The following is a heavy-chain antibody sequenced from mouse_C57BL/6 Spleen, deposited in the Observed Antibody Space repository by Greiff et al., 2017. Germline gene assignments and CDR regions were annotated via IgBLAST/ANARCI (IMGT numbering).Heavy chain of an antibody. CDR2: INPNNGGT. Sequence: EVKLQESGPELVKPGASVKISCKASGYTFTDYYMNWVKQSHGKSLEWIGDINPNNGGTSYNQKFKGKATLTVDKSSSTAYMELRSLTSEDSAVYYCARGNYDYDVPFAYWGQGTLVTVSA. V-gene: IGHV1-26*01. D-gene: IGHD2-4*01. CDR3: ARGNYDYDVPFAY. J-gene: IGHJ3*01. CDR1: GYTFTDYY.